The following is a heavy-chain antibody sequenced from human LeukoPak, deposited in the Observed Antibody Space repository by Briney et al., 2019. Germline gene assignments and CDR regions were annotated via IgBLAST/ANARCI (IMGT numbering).Heavy chain of an antibody. D-gene: IGHD3-22*01. CDR3: ARASSSGYYYVNWFDP. CDR2: ICYSGST. Sequence: SETLSLTCTVSGGSISSGGYYWSWIRQHPGKGLEWIGYICYSGSTYYNPSLKSRVTISVDTSKNQFSLKLSSVTAADTAVYYCARASSSGYYYVNWFDPWGQGTLVTVSS. CDR1: GGSISSGGYY. V-gene: IGHV4-31*03. J-gene: IGHJ5*02.